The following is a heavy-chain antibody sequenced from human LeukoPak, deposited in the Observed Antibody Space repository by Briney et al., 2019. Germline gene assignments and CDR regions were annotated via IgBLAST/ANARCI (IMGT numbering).Heavy chain of an antibody. Sequence: SVKVSCKASGGTFSSYAISWVRQAPGQGLEWMGGTIPIFGTANYAQKLQGRVTITTDESTSTAYMELSSLRSEDTAVYYCARDRYNGDYDFWSPFDYWGQGTLVTVSS. CDR3: ARDRYNGDYDFWSPFDY. V-gene: IGHV1-69*05. D-gene: IGHD3-3*01. J-gene: IGHJ4*02. CDR1: GGTFSSYA. CDR2: TIPIFGTA.